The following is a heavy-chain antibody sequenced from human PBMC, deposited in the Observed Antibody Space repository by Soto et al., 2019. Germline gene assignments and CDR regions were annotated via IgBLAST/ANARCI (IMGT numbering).Heavy chain of an antibody. J-gene: IGHJ5*02. Sequence: QVQLVQSGAEVKKPGSSVKVSCKASGGTFSSYTISWVRQAPGQRLEWMGRIIPILGIANYAQKFQGRVKITADKSTSTAYMALSSLRSEDTAVYYCARDARSSFDWFEPWGQGTLVTVSS. CDR1: GGTFSSYT. CDR2: IIPILGIA. V-gene: IGHV1-69*08. CDR3: ARDARSSFDWFEP.